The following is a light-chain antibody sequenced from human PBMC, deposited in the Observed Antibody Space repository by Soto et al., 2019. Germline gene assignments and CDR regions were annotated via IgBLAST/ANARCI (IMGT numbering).Light chain of an antibody. Sequence: HFSQFPSFQSAADGDRVTITCRASQGISSYFAWYQQKTGKAPQLLIYAASTLQSGVPSRFSGSGSGTDFSIIISSLQPDEFVTYYCQQYESYSPRTFGGGTKVDIK. J-gene: IGKJ4*01. CDR1: QGISSY. CDR2: AAS. V-gene: IGKV1-9*01. CDR3: QQYESYSPRT.